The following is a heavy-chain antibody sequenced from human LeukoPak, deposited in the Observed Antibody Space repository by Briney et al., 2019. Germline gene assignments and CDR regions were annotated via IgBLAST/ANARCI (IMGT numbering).Heavy chain of an antibody. CDR1: GYTFTGYY. CDR2: INPNSGGS. V-gene: IGHV1-2*02. CDR3: ATFPGINSSGWSRSFDY. J-gene: IGHJ4*02. D-gene: IGHD6-19*01. Sequence: ASVKVSCKASGYTFTGYYFHWVRQAPGQGLEWMGWINPNSGGSNYAQKFRGRVTMTRDTSISTAYMELSRLRSDDTAVYYCATFPGINSSGWSRSFDYWGQGTLVTVSS.